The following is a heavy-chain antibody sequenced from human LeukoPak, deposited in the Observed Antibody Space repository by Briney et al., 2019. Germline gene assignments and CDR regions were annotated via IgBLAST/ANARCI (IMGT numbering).Heavy chain of an antibody. CDR1: GYTFTSYA. Sequence: ASVKVSCKASGYTFTSYAMHRVRQAPGQRLEWMGWINAGNGNTKYSQKFQGRVTITRDTSASTAYMELSSLRSEDTAVYYCARRRGYCSSTSCYPPENNWFDPWGQGTLVTVSS. CDR2: INAGNGNT. D-gene: IGHD2-2*01. J-gene: IGHJ5*02. V-gene: IGHV1-3*01. CDR3: ARRRGYCSSTSCYPPENNWFDP.